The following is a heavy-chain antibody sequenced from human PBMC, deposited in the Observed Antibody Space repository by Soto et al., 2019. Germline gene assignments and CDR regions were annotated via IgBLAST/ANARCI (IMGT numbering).Heavy chain of an antibody. CDR2: IYNSGST. V-gene: IGHV4-31*03. CDR1: GGSISSDGYY. Sequence: QVQLQESGPGLVKPSQTLSLTCTVSGGSISSDGYYWSWIRQHPGKGLEWIGYIYNSGSTYYNPSLKSRVTISVDTSKNQFSRTLSSVTAADTAVYYGARGITMVVAYYYFDYWGQGTLVTVSS. CDR3: ARGITMVVAYYYFDY. J-gene: IGHJ4*02. D-gene: IGHD3-22*01.